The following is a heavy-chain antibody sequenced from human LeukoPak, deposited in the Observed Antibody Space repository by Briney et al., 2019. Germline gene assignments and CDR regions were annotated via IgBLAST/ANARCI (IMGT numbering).Heavy chain of an antibody. CDR3: ARASSGFDY. D-gene: IGHD3-22*01. J-gene: IGHJ4*02. CDR2: LNSDGSST. V-gene: IGHV3-74*01. Sequence: GGSLRLSCGASGFTFSSYNMNWVRQAPGKGLVWVSRLNSDGSSTSYADSVKGRFTISRDNAKNTLYLQMNSLRAEDTAVYYCARASSGFDYWGQGTLVTVSS. CDR1: GFTFSSYN.